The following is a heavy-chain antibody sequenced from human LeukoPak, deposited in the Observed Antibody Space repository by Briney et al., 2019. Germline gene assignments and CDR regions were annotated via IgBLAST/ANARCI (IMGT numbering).Heavy chain of an antibody. Sequence: ASVKVSCKASGYTFTGYYMHWVRQAPGQGLEWMGWINPNSGGTNYAQKFQGRVTMTRDTSISTAYMELSRLRSDDTAVYYCARVKSSSSGYYYYYYGMDVWGQGTTVTVSS. CDR3: ARVKSSSSGYYYYYYGMDV. CDR1: GYTFTGYY. D-gene: IGHD6-6*01. J-gene: IGHJ6*02. V-gene: IGHV1-2*02. CDR2: INPNSGGT.